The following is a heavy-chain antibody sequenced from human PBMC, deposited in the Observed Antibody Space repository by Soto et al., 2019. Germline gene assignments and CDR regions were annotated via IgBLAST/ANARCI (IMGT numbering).Heavy chain of an antibody. CDR3: AKAGYYDSSGYPYYFDY. J-gene: IGHJ4*02. CDR1: GFTFSSYA. V-gene: IGHV3-23*01. D-gene: IGHD3-22*01. Sequence: EVQLLESGGGLVQPGGSLRLSCAASGFTFSSYAMSWVRQAPGKGLEWVSAISGSGGSTYYADSVKGRFTISRDNSKNTLYLQMNSLRAEDTAVYYCAKAGYYDSSGYPYYFDYWGQGTLVTVSS. CDR2: ISGSGGST.